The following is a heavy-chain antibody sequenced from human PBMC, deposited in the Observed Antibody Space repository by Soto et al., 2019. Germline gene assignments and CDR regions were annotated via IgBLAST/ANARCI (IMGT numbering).Heavy chain of an antibody. V-gene: IGHV1-18*01. CDR1: GYTFTSYA. Sequence: ASVKVSCKASGYTFTSYAISWVRQAPGQGLEWMGWISAYNGNTNYAQKYQGRVTMTRDTSTSTVYMELSSLRSGDTAVYYCARTIHSSSWSPYDPWGQGTLVTVSS. J-gene: IGHJ5*02. CDR3: ARTIHSSSWSPYDP. D-gene: IGHD6-13*01. CDR2: ISAYNGNT.